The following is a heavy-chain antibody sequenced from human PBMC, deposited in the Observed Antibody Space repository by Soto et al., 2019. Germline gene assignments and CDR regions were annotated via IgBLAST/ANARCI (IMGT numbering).Heavy chain of an antibody. CDR1: GYTFTSYG. V-gene: IGHV1-18*04. CDR2: ISAYNGNT. D-gene: IGHD4-17*01. J-gene: IGHJ6*02. CDR3: AREQYPNDYGDYNYYGMDV. Sequence: ASVKVSCKASGYTFTSYGISWVRQAPGQGLEWMGWISAYNGNTNYAQKLQGRVTMTTDTSTSTAYMELRSLRSDDTAVYYCAREQYPNDYGDYNYYGMDVWGQGTTVTVSS.